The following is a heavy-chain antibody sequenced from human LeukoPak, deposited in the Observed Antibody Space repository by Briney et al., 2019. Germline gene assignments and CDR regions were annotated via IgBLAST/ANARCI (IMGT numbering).Heavy chain of an antibody. Sequence: ASVKVSCKASGGTFSSYAISWVRQAPGQGLEWMGGIIPIFGTANYAQKFQGRVTITADESTSTAYMELSSLRSEDTAVYYCASATHYDILTGYYWYFDYWGQGTLVTVSS. D-gene: IGHD3-9*01. V-gene: IGHV1-69*13. J-gene: IGHJ4*02. CDR2: IIPIFGTA. CDR3: ASATHYDILTGYYWYFDY. CDR1: GGTFSSYA.